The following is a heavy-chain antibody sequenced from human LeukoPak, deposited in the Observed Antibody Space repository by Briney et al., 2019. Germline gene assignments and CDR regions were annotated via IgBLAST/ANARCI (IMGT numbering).Heavy chain of an antibody. CDR1: GYTFTGYY. D-gene: IGHD6-6*01. Sequence: ASVKVSCKASGYTFTGYYMHWVRQAPGQGLEWMGWINPNSGGTNYAQKFQGRVTMTRDTSISTAYMELSRLRPDDTAVYYCARDLTAARQRYYYGMDVWGQGTTVTVSS. CDR2: INPNSGGT. CDR3: ARDLTAARQRYYYGMDV. V-gene: IGHV1-2*02. J-gene: IGHJ6*02.